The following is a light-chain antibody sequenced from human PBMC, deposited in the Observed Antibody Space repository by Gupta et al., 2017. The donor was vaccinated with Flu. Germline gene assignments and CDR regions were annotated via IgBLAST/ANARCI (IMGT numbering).Light chain of an antibody. V-gene: IGLV1-40*03. CDR1: SSNVWSCDV. CDR3: QSDHSSLSGYV. Sequence: TISCTTSSSNVWSCDVVHRHHLIPAPPPNLLFYGNRTRRSVAPALFSDSNSVASASLTITRLQAEAEADYYCQSDHSSLSGYVFGTGTKVTVL. J-gene: IGLJ1*01. CDR2: GNR.